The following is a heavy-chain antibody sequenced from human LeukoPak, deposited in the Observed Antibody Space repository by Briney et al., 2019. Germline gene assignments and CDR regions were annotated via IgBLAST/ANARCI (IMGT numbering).Heavy chain of an antibody. CDR2: IRSKANSYAT. CDR3: TRQAKQEKYGMDV. Sequence: GGSLKLSCAASGFTFSGSAMHWVRQASGKGLEWVGRIRSKANSYATAYAASVKGRFTISRDDSRNTAYLQMNSLKTEDTAVYYCTRQAKQEKYGMDVWGQGTTVTVSS. V-gene: IGHV3-73*01. J-gene: IGHJ6*02. CDR1: GFTFSGSA.